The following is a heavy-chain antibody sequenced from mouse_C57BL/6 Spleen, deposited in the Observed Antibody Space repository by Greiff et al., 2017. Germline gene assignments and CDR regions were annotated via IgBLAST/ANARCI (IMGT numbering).Heavy chain of an antibody. CDR3: ARAYYSNRYYAMDY. CDR2: ISNGGGST. V-gene: IGHV5-12*01. CDR1: GFTFSDYY. D-gene: IGHD2-5*01. Sequence: EVKLVESGGGLVQPGGSLKLSCAASGFTFSDYYMYWVRQTPEKRLEWVAYISNGGGSTYYPDTVKGRFTISRDNAKNTLYLQMSRLKSEDTAMYYCARAYYSNRYYAMDYWGQGTSVTVSS. J-gene: IGHJ4*01.